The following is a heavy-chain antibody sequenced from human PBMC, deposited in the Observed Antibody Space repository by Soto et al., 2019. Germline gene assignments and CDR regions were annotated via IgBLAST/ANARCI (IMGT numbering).Heavy chain of an antibody. CDR2: ISGSGGST. CDR1: GFTFSSYA. D-gene: IGHD3-22*01. V-gene: IGHV3-23*01. Sequence: GGSLRLSCAASGFTFSSYAMSWVRQAPGKGLEWVSAISGSGGSTYYADYVKGRFTISRDNSKNTLYLQMNSLRAEDTAVYYCAKAPTRARSITMIVVVTDFDYWGQGTLVTVSS. CDR3: AKAPTRARSITMIVVVTDFDY. J-gene: IGHJ4*02.